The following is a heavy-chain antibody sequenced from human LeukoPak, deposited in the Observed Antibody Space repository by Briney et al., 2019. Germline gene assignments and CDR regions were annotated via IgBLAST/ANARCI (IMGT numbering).Heavy chain of an antibody. Sequence: SETLSLTCAVSGYSISSGYYWGWIRQPPGKGLEWIGSIYHSGSTYYSPSLKSRVTISVDTSKNQFSLKLSSVTAADTAVYYCARPLTDPYWNDAFDIWGQGTMVTVSS. CDR2: IYHSGST. D-gene: IGHD1-14*01. CDR1: GYSISSGYY. CDR3: ARPLTDPYWNDAFDI. J-gene: IGHJ3*02. V-gene: IGHV4-38-2*01.